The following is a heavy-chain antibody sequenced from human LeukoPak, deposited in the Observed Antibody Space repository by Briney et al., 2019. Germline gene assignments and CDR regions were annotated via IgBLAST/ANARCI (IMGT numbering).Heavy chain of an antibody. Sequence: SVKVSCKASGGTFSSYAISWVRQAPGQGLEWMGGIIPIFGTANYAQKFQGRVTINTDESTSTAYMELSSLRSEDTAVYYCASTSLSSYDSSGYYSYDAFDIWGQGTMVTVSS. CDR2: IIPIFGTA. CDR1: GGTFSSYA. D-gene: IGHD3-22*01. V-gene: IGHV1-69*05. CDR3: ASTSLSSYDSSGYYSYDAFDI. J-gene: IGHJ3*02.